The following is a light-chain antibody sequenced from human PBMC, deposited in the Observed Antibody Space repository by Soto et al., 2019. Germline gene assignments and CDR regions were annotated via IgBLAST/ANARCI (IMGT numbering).Light chain of an antibody. CDR1: QSVSTTY. CDR2: GAS. J-gene: IGKJ1*01. Sequence: EIVLTQSPGTLSLSPGERATLSCRASQSVSTTYLAWYQQKPGQAPRLLIYGASTRAAGIPDRFSGSGSGTDFTLTIRILEREDFAVYYCQQYSTSPSWTFGQGTKVDIK. V-gene: IGKV3-20*01. CDR3: QQYSTSPSWT.